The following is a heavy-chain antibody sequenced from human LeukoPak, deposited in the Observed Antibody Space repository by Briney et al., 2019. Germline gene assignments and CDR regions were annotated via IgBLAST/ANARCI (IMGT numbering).Heavy chain of an antibody. CDR3: AKFPYYYGSGSYYDY. CDR2: ISGSGSST. Sequence: GGSLRLSCAASGFTFSSYAMHWVRQAPGKGLEWVSGISGSGSSTYYADSVKGRFTISRDNSKNTLYLQMNSLRAEDTAVYYCAKFPYYYGSGSYYDYWGQGTLVTVSS. J-gene: IGHJ4*02. D-gene: IGHD3-10*01. V-gene: IGHV3-23*01. CDR1: GFTFSSYA.